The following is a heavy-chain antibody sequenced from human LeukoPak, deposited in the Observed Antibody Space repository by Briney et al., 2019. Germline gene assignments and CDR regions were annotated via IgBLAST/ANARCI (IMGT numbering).Heavy chain of an antibody. D-gene: IGHD3-16*01. Sequence: ASVKVSCKASGYIFSDYWIHWVRQAPGRGLECLGWIDPASGITNQPQKFQGRITVTRDTSASTVYMDLTGLTADDTALYYCARVGAPGGLRPYHYYYWGQGTLVTVSS. CDR1: GYIFSDYW. CDR2: IDPASGIT. V-gene: IGHV1-2*02. CDR3: ARVGAPGGLRPYHYYY. J-gene: IGHJ4*02.